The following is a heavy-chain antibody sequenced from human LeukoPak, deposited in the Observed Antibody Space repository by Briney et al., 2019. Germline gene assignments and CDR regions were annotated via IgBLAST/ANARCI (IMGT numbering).Heavy chain of an antibody. CDR2: IIPIFGTA. Sequence: SVKVSCKASGYTFTGYYMHWVRQAPGQGLEWMGGIIPIFGTANYAQKFQGRVTITADKSTSTAYMELSSLRSEDTAVYYCARVPYCSSTSCYPNWFDPWGQGTLVTVSS. V-gene: IGHV1-69*06. CDR1: GYTFTGYY. D-gene: IGHD2-2*01. CDR3: ARVPYCSSTSCYPNWFDP. J-gene: IGHJ5*02.